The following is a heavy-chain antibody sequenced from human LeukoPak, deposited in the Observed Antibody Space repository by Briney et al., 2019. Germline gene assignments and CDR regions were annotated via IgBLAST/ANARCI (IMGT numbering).Heavy chain of an antibody. CDR2: IYSGGST. V-gene: IGHV3-66*01. J-gene: IGHJ4*02. Sequence: GGSLRLSCAASGFTGSSNYRSWVRHAPGKGLEWISVIYSGGSTYYADSVKGRFTISRDNSKNTLYLQMNSLRAEDTAVYYCARDPSKPAAEGGGYWGQGTLVTVSS. D-gene: IGHD2-2*01. CDR1: GFTGSSNY. CDR3: ARDPSKPAAEGGGY.